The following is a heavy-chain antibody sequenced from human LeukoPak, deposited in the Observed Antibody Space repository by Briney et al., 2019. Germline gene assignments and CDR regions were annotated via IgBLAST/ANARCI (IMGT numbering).Heavy chain of an antibody. CDR3: ARDLVSSSIDY. CDR1: GFTPSSYA. D-gene: IGHD6-6*01. Sequence: GGSLRPSRAASGFTPSSYAMHWVRHAPGKGLGWGAVISYDGSNKYYADSVKGRFTISRDNSKNTLYLQMNSLRAEDTAVYYCARDLVSSSIDYWGQGTLVTVSS. J-gene: IGHJ4*02. V-gene: IGHV3-30-3*01. CDR2: ISYDGSNK.